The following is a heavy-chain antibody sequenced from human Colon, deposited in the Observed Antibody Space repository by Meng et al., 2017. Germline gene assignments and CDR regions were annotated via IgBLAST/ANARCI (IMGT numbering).Heavy chain of an antibody. CDR3: ARDSSSSAYSPFDY. J-gene: IGHJ4*02. CDR2: TYYRSKWYN. D-gene: IGHD3-22*01. Sequence: QVHLQQAGPGLVKPSQTLSIPCAISGDSVSSNSAAWNWIRQSPSRGLEWLGMTYYRSKWYNDYAVSVKSRITINPDTFKNQFSLQLNSVTPEDTAVYSCARDSSSSAYSPFDYWGQGTLVTVSS. V-gene: IGHV6-1*01. CDR1: GDSVSSNSAA.